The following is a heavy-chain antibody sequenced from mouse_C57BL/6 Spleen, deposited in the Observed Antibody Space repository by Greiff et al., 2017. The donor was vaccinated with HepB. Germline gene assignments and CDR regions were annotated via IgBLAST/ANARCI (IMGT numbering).Heavy chain of an antibody. J-gene: IGHJ3*01. CDR3: AGYYGSSWAY. D-gene: IGHD1-1*01. Sequence: EVKLVESGGGLVKPGGSLKLSCAASGFTFSDYGMHWVRQAPEKGLEWVAYISSGSSTIYYADTVKGRFTISRDNAKNTLFLQMTSLRSEDTAMYYCAGYYGSSWAYWGQGTLVTVSA. V-gene: IGHV5-17*01. CDR2: ISSGSSTI. CDR1: GFTFSDYG.